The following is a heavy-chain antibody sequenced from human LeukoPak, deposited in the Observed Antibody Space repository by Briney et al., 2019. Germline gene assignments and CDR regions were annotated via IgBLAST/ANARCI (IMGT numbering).Heavy chain of an antibody. Sequence: GGSLRLSWAASGFTFDDYAMHWVRQAPGKGLEWVSLISGDGGSTYYADSVKGRFTISRDNSKNSLYLQMNSLRTEDTALYYCAKDLRGYSGYWTASYYYYGMDVWGQGTTVTVSS. J-gene: IGHJ6*02. CDR3: AKDLRGYSGYWTASYYYYGMDV. CDR2: ISGDGGST. V-gene: IGHV3-43*02. CDR1: GFTFDDYA. D-gene: IGHD5-12*01.